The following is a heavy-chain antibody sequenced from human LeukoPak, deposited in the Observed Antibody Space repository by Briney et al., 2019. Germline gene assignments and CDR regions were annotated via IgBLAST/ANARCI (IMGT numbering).Heavy chain of an antibody. CDR1: GGSFSGYY. V-gene: IGHV4-34*01. J-gene: IGHJ4*02. CDR2: INHTGST. D-gene: IGHD4-17*01. Sequence: SETLSLTCAVYGGSFSGYYWSWIRQPPGKGLEWIGEINHTGSTNYNPSLKSRVTISVETSKNQFSLKLSSVTAADTAVYYCARGDDYGDYAVVHWGQGTLVTVSS. CDR3: ARGDDYGDYAVVH.